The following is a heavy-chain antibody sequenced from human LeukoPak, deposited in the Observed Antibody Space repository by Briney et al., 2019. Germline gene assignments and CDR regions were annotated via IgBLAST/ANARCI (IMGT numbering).Heavy chain of an antibody. D-gene: IGHD6-13*01. Sequence: HPGGSLRLSCAASGFTFSSYAMSWVRQAPGKGLEWVSAISGSGGSTYYADSVKGRFTISRDNSKNTLYLQMNSLRAEDTAVYYCAKDDYHSSSWYYFDYWGQGTLVTVSS. CDR2: ISGSGGST. CDR1: GFTFSSYA. V-gene: IGHV3-23*01. CDR3: AKDDYHSSSWYYFDY. J-gene: IGHJ4*02.